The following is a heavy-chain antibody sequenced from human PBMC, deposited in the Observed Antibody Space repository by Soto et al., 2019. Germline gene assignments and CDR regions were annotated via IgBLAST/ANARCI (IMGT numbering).Heavy chain of an antibody. Sequence: GGSLRLSCAASGFTFSSYAMSWVRQAPGKGLEWVSAISGSGGSTYYADSVKGRFTISRDNSKNTLYLQMNSLRAEDTAVYYCAYLSWGMTTVTTNYWGQGTLVTVSS. V-gene: IGHV3-23*01. J-gene: IGHJ4*02. CDR3: AYLSWGMTTVTTNY. CDR2: ISGSGGST. D-gene: IGHD4-17*01. CDR1: GFTFSSYA.